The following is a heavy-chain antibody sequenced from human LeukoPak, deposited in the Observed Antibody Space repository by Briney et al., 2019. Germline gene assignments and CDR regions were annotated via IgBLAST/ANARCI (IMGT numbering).Heavy chain of an antibody. D-gene: IGHD4-23*01. V-gene: IGHV3-30*02. CDR1: GFTFSSYA. CDR2: IRYDGSNK. Sequence: GGSLRLSCAASGFTFSSYAMSWVRQAPGKGLEWVAFIRYDGSNKYYADSVKGRFTISRDNSKNTLYLQMNSLRAEDTAVYYCAKDCSTVVTLYYYYYMDFWGKGTTVTISS. CDR3: AKDCSTVVTLYYYYYMDF. J-gene: IGHJ6*03.